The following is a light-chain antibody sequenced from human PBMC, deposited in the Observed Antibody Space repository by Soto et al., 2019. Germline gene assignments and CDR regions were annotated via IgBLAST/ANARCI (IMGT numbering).Light chain of an antibody. CDR1: SSNIGSGS. J-gene: IGLJ1*01. CDR3: ASWDVSLNGLYV. V-gene: IGLV1-44*01. Sequence: QSVLTQPPSASGTPGQRVTISCSGTSSNIGSGSVNWYQQLPGTAPKLLIYNNDQWPSGVPDRFSGSKSGTSASLDISGLQSEDEADYYCASWDVSLNGLYVFGTGTKV. CDR2: NND.